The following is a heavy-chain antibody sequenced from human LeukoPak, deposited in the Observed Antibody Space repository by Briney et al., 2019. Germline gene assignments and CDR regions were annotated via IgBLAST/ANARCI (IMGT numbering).Heavy chain of an antibody. V-gene: IGHV4-59*01. CDR1: GGSFSGYY. CDR2: IYYSGST. D-gene: IGHD3-10*01. J-gene: IGHJ3*02. Sequence: PSETLSLTCAVYGGSFSGYYWSWIRQPPGKGLEWIGYIYYSGSTNYNPSLKSRVTISVDTSKNQFSLKLSSVTAADTAVYYCARGRYYGSGSYGAFDIWGQGTMVTVSS. CDR3: ARGRYYGSGSYGAFDI.